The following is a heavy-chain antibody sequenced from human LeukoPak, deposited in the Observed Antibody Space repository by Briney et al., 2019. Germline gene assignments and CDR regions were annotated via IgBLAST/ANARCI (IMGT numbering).Heavy chain of an antibody. J-gene: IGHJ4*02. D-gene: IGHD4-11*01. V-gene: IGHV3-23*01. CDR3: AKARFTVTNYFDY. CDR1: GFTFSNYA. CDR2: ISGSGTYT. Sequence: PGGSLRLSCAASGFTFSNYAMSWVRQAPGKGLEWVSAISGSGTYTYYADSVKGRFTISRDNSKSTMYLQMNSLRAEDTAVYYCAKARFTVTNYFDYWGQGTLVTVSS.